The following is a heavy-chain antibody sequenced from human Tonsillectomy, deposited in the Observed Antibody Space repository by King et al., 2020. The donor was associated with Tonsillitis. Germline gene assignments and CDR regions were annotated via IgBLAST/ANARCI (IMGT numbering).Heavy chain of an antibody. CDR1: GFTFSSYG. V-gene: IGHV3-30*18. D-gene: IGHD3-3*01. Sequence: QVQLVESGGGVVQPGRSLRLSCAASGFTFSSYGLHWVRQAPGKGLEWVAVISYDGSNKYYADSVKGRFTISRDNSKNTLYLQMNSLRAEDTAVYYCAKGRYYFWSGYVDYYYNIDVWGQGTTVTVSS. J-gene: IGHJ6*02. CDR3: AKGRYYFWSGYVDYYYNIDV. CDR2: ISYDGSNK.